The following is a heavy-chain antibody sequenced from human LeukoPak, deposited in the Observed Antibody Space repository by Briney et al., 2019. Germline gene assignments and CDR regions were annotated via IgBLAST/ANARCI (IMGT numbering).Heavy chain of an antibody. CDR2: IYYSGTT. CDR1: GGSITSYD. J-gene: IGHJ5*02. D-gene: IGHD4-17*01. Sequence: SETLSLTRSVSGGSITSYDWSWIRQPPGKGLEWIGSIYYSGTTYYNPSLKSRVTTSVDASKNQFSLRLSSVTAADTAVYYCGRHKDNNDDYGINWFDPWGQGTLVTVSS. V-gene: IGHV4-59*05. CDR3: GRHKDNNDDYGINWFDP.